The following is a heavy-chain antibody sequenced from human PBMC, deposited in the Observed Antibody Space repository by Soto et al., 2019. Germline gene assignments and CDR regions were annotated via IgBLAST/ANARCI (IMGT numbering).Heavy chain of an antibody. J-gene: IGHJ6*03. Sequence: LSQTLSLTCAISGDSVSSNSAAWNWIRLSPSRGLEWLARTYYRSRWYNDYAVSVRSRITVNPDTSKNQFSLQLTSVTPEDTAAYYCAGTTSHQWYYMDVWGKGTTVTVSS. CDR2: TYYRSRWYN. CDR1: GDSVSSNSAA. CDR3: AGTTSHQWYYMDV. D-gene: IGHD1-7*01. V-gene: IGHV6-1*01.